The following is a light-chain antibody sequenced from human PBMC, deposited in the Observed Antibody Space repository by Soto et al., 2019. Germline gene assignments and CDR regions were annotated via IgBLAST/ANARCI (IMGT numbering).Light chain of an antibody. Sequence: DIQMTQYPSTLSTSVGDRVTITCRASHYISTWLAWYPQKPGKAPRLLIYDASSLESGVPSGFSGSGSGTEFALTISSLQPDDFATYYCQQYNDDSWTFGQGTKVEIK. V-gene: IGKV1-5*01. J-gene: IGKJ1*01. CDR1: HYISTW. CDR2: DAS. CDR3: QQYNDDSWT.